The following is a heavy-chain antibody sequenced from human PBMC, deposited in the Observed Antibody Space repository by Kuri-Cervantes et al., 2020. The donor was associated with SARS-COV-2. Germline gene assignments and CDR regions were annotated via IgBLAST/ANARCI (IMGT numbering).Heavy chain of an antibody. V-gene: IGHV1-8*03. CDR1: GYTFTNYE. D-gene: IGHD3-10*01. Sequence: ASVKVSCKASGYTFTNYEINWVRQATGQGLEWMGWMNPNSGNTGYAQKFQGRVTITRNTSISTAYMELSSLRSEDTAVYYCARGGAHDAFDIWGQGTVVTVSS. CDR3: ARGGAHDAFDI. CDR2: MNPNSGNT. J-gene: IGHJ3*02.